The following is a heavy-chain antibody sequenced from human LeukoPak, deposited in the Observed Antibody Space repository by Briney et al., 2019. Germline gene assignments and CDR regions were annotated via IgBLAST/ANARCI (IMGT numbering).Heavy chain of an antibody. CDR3: ARPYYYDRGVSFGAFDI. CDR2: MNPNSGNT. CDR1: GYTFTSYD. Sequence: ASVKVSCKASGYTFTSYDINWVRQATGQGLEWMGWMNPNSGNTGYAQKFQGRVTMTRNTSISTAYMELSSLRSEDTAVYYCARPYYYDRGVSFGAFDIWGQGTMVTVSS. V-gene: IGHV1-8*01. D-gene: IGHD3-22*01. J-gene: IGHJ3*02.